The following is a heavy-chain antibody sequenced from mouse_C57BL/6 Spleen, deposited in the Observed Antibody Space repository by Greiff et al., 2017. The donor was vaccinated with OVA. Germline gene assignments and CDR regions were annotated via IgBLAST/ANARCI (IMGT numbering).Heavy chain of an antibody. CDR2: IHPNSGST. CDR3: ARGDGNSRLRFAY. V-gene: IGHV1-64*01. J-gene: IGHJ3*01. CDR1: GYTFTSYW. Sequence: QVQLQQPGAELVKPGASVKLSCKASGYTFTSYWMHWVKQRPGQGLEWIGMIHPNSGSTNYNEKFKSKATLTVDKSSSTAYMQLSSLTSEDSAVYYCARGDGNSRLRFAYWGQGTLVTVSA. D-gene: IGHD2-1*01.